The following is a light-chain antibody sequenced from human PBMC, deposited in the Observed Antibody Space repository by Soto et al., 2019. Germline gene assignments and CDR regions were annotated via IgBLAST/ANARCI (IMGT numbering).Light chain of an antibody. CDR3: SSYTTVFTYV. CDR2: EVS. Sequence: HSALTQPASVSGSPGQSITVSCTGTSSDVGLYDYVSWYQQHPGKSPKLIVYEVSHRPSGVSSRFSGSKSGNTASLTISGLQTEDEADYYCSSYTTVFTYVFGTGTKVTVL. J-gene: IGLJ1*01. CDR1: SSDVGLYDY. V-gene: IGLV2-14*01.